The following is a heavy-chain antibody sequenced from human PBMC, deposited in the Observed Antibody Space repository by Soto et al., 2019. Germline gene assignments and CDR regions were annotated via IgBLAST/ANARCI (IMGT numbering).Heavy chain of an antibody. CDR3: ARDSRIYYYYMDV. CDR2: ISLSSSTI. V-gene: IGHV3-48*01. Sequence: EVQLVESGGGLVQPGGSLRLSCAASGFTFSSYNMNWVRQAPGKGLEWISDISLSSSTIFYADSVKGRFTISRDNAKNSLYLQMNRLRAEDTAVYYCARDSRIYYYYMDVWGKGTTVTVSS. J-gene: IGHJ6*03. CDR1: GFTFSSYN.